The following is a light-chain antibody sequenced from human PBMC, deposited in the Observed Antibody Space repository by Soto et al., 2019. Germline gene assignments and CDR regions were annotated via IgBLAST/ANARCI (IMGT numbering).Light chain of an antibody. V-gene: IGKV1-5*03. CDR2: KAS. CDR1: QSIGRW. CDR3: QQFDSYS. J-gene: IGKJ3*01. Sequence: DIQMAQSPSTLSASVGDRVTITCRASQSIGRWLAWYQQKPGKAPKLLIYKASSLEGGVPSRFSGSGSGTEFTLTISSLQPDDFATYYCQQFDSYSFGPGTRVDIK.